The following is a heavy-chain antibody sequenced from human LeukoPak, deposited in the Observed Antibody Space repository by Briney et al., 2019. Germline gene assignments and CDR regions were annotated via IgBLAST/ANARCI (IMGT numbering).Heavy chain of an antibody. CDR2: ISAYNGNT. CDR3: ARTPLYYYYYMAV. Sequence: ASVKDSCKASRYTFTSYGISWVRPAPGQGLEWMGWISAYNGNTNYAQKLQGRVTMTTDTSTSTAYMELRSLRSDDTAVYYCARTPLYYYYYMAVWGKGTTVTVSS. V-gene: IGHV1-18*01. CDR1: RYTFTSYG. J-gene: IGHJ6*03.